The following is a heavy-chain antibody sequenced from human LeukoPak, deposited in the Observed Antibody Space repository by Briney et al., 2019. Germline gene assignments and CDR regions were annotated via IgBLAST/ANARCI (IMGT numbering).Heavy chain of an antibody. CDR3: AREYFVVVPAAFDP. Sequence: PSGTLSLTCAVSGGSISSSSYYWGWIRQPPGKGLEWTGCIYYSGSTYYNPSLKSRVTISVDTSENQLSLKLSSVTAADTAVYYCAREYFVVVPAAFDPWGQGTLVTVSS. V-gene: IGHV4-39*07. D-gene: IGHD2-2*01. J-gene: IGHJ5*02. CDR2: IYYSGST. CDR1: GGSISSSSYY.